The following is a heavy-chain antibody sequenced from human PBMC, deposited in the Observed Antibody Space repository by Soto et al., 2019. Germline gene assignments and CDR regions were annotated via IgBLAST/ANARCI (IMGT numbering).Heavy chain of an antibody. V-gene: IGHV3-30-3*01. CDR3: AREEAVAGTFDY. CDR1: GFTFSSYA. CDR2: ISYDGSNK. Sequence: SGGSLRLSCAASGFTFSSYAMHWVRQAPGKGLEWVAVISYDGSNKYYADSVKGRFTISRDNSKNTLYLQMNSLRAEDTAVYYCAREEAVAGTFDYWGQGTLVTVSS. D-gene: IGHD6-19*01. J-gene: IGHJ4*02.